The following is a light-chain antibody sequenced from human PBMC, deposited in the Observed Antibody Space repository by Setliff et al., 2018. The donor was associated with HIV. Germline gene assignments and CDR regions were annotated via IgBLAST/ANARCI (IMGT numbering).Light chain of an antibody. J-gene: IGLJ1*01. CDR2: DVS. CDR3: KSYVASSTPYV. CDR1: GSDVGAYNY. V-gene: IGLV2-14*01. Sequence: QSALTQPASVSGSPGQSITISCTGTGSDVGAYNYVSWYQQHPGKAPKLIIYDVSDRPSGVSRRFSGSKSGNTASLTISGLQAEDEADYYCKSYVASSTPYVFGTGTKVTVL.